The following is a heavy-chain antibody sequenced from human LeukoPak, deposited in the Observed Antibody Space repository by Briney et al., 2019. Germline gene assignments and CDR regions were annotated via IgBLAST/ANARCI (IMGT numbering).Heavy chain of an antibody. Sequence: WIRQPPGKGLEWMGIIYPGDSDTRYSPSFQGQVTISADKSISTAYLQWSSLKASDTAMYYCARLSGYSYGYNYGMDVWGQGTTVTVSS. CDR3: ARLSGYSYGYNYGMDV. D-gene: IGHD5-18*01. J-gene: IGHJ6*02. V-gene: IGHV5-51*01. CDR2: IYPGDSDT.